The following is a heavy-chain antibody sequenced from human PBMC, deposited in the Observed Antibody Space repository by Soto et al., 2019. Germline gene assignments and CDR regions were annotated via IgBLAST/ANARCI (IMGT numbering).Heavy chain of an antibody. Sequence: SVKVSCKASGGTFSSYTISWVRQAPGQGLEWMGRIIPILGIANYAQKFQGRVTITADKSTSTAYMELSSLRSEDTAVYYCARGEAAAGTVGNWFDPWGQGTLVTVS. CDR2: IIPILGIA. CDR1: GGTFSSYT. V-gene: IGHV1-69*02. J-gene: IGHJ5*02. D-gene: IGHD6-13*01. CDR3: ARGEAAAGTVGNWFDP.